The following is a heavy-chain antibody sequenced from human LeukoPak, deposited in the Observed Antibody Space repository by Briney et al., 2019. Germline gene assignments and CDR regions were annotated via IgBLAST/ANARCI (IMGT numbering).Heavy chain of an antibody. CDR3: ASGYSGYVN. CDR2: ISGDGRNT. Sequence: GGSLRLSCAASGFTFSSYWMHWVRQAPGKGLVWVSHISGDGRNTNYADSVKGRFSISRDNAKNTLYLQMNSLRAEDTAVYYCASGYSGYVNWGQGTLVTVSS. J-gene: IGHJ4*02. CDR1: GFTFSSYW. D-gene: IGHD5-12*01. V-gene: IGHV3-74*01.